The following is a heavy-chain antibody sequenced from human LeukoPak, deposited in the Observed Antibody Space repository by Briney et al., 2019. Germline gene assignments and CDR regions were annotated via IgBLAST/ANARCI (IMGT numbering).Heavy chain of an antibody. V-gene: IGHV3-11*01. CDR1: GFTFSDYY. CDR2: ISSSGSTI. J-gene: IGHJ4*02. CDR3: AKGYDFWSGYSLFDY. Sequence: GGSLRLSCAASGFTFSDYYMSWIRQAPGKGLEWVSYISSSGSTIYYADSVKGRFTISRDNSKNTLYLQMNSLRAEDTAVYYCAKGYDFWSGYSLFDYWGQGTLVTVSS. D-gene: IGHD3-3*01.